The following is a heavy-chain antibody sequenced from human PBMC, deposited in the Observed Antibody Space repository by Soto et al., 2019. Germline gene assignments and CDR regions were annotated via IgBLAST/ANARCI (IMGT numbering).Heavy chain of an antibody. J-gene: IGHJ4*02. Sequence: TSETLSLTCTFSGGSISNFYWNLIRQPPGKGLEWIGYVDYSGTANYNPSLKSRVSMSVDTSKNQLSLKVTSVTAADTAMYYCARADTAMTTPFDYWGQGTLVTVSS. D-gene: IGHD5-18*01. CDR2: VDYSGTA. V-gene: IGHV4-59*12. CDR1: GGSISNFY. CDR3: ARADTAMTTPFDY.